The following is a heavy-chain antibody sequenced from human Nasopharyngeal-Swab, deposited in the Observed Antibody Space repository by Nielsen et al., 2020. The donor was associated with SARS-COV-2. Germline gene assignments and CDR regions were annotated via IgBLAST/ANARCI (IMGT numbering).Heavy chain of an antibody. CDR3: ANTGVAGTPGGFDY. J-gene: IGHJ4*02. V-gene: IGHV3-23*01. CDR1: GFTFSGSA. D-gene: IGHD6-19*01. Sequence: GESLKISCAASGFTFSGSAMHWVRQAPGKGLEWVSAISGSGGSTYYADSVKGRFTISRDNSKNTLYLQMNSLRAEDTAVYYCANTGVAGTPGGFDYWGQGTLVTVSS. CDR2: ISGSGGST.